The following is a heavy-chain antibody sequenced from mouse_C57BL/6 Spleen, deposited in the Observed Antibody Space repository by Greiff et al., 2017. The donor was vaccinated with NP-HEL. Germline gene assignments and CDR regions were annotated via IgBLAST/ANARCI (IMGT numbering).Heavy chain of an antibody. J-gene: IGHJ1*03. CDR3: ARKIGSSYPYWYFDV. V-gene: IGHV1-52*01. D-gene: IGHD1-1*01. CDR1: GYTFTSYW. Sequence: VQLQQPGAELVRPGSSVKLSCKASGYTFTSYWMHWVKQRPIQGLEWIGNIDPSDSETHYNQKFKDKATLTVDKSSSTAYMQLSSLTSEDSAVYDCARKIGSSYPYWYFDVWGTGTTVTVSS. CDR2: IDPSDSET.